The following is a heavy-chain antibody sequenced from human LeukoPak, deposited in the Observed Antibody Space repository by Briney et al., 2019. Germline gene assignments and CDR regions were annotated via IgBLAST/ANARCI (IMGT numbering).Heavy chain of an antibody. V-gene: IGHV3-15*01. CDR2: IKSKTDGGTT. D-gene: IGHD3-3*01. CDR1: GFTFSNAW. J-gene: IGHJ4*02. Sequence: GGSLRLSCAASGFTFSNAWMSWVRQAPGKGLEWVGRIKSKTDGGTTDYAAPVKGRFTISRDDSKNTLYLQMNSLKTEDTAVYYCTTDRGDPYYDFWSGNFDYWGQGTLVTVSS. CDR3: TTDRGDPYYDFWSGNFDY.